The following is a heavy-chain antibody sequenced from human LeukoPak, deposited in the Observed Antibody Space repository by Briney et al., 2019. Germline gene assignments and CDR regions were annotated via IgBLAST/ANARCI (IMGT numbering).Heavy chain of an antibody. Sequence: GGSLRLSCAASGFTFSSYSMTWVRQAPGKGLEWISYISSTSSAIYYADSVKGRFTISRDNAENSLYLQMNSLRAEDTGVYYCAKSTGGYMDVWGKGTTVTVSS. D-gene: IGHD1-26*01. V-gene: IGHV3-48*01. CDR1: GFTFSSYS. CDR2: ISSTSSAI. CDR3: AKSTGGYMDV. J-gene: IGHJ6*03.